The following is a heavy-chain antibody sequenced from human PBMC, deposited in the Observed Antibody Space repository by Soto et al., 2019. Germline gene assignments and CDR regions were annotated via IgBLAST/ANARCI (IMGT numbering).Heavy chain of an antibody. CDR1: GYTFTNYW. V-gene: IGHV5-51*01. CDR2: IYPGDSDT. CDR3: AASIFYYGMDV. Sequence: LKISCKGSGYTFTNYWIGWVRQMPGKGPEWMGIIYPGDSDTKYNPSFQGQVTISADKSITTTYLQWSSLKASDTAIYYCAASIFYYGMDVWGQGTTVTVSS. J-gene: IGHJ6*02.